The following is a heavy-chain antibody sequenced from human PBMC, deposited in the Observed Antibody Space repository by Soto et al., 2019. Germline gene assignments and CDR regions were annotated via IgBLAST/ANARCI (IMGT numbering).Heavy chain of an antibody. CDR1: GYTFTNYW. V-gene: IGHV5-51*01. CDR2: IYPGDSDT. CDR3: AASIFYYGMDV. Sequence: LKISCKGSGYTFTNYWIGWVRQMPGKGPEWMGIIYPGDSDTKYNPSFQGQVTISADKSITTTYLQWSSLKASDTAIYYCAASIFYYGMDVWGQGTTVTVSS. J-gene: IGHJ6*02.